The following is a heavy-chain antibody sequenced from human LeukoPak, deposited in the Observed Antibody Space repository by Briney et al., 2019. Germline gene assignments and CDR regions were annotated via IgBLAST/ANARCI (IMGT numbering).Heavy chain of an antibody. D-gene: IGHD6-6*01. J-gene: IGHJ4*02. CDR1: GGSISSSSYY. V-gene: IGHV4-39*07. CDR3: ARERQLVRYFDY. CDR2: IYYSGST. Sequence: SETLSLTCTVSGGSISSSSYYWGWIRQPPGKGLEWIGSIYYSGSTNYNPSLKSRVTISVDTSKNQFSLKLSSVTAADTAVYYCARERQLVRYFDYWGQGTLVTVSS.